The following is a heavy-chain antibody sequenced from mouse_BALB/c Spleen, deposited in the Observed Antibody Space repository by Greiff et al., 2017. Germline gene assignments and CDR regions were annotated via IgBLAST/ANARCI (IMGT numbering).Heavy chain of an antibody. Sequence: QVQLQQPGAELVKPGASVKLSCKASGYTFTSYWMHWVKQRPGQGLEWIGEIDPSDSYTNYNQKFKGKATLTVDKSSSTAYMQLSSLTSEDSAVYDCARSFTTGAMDYWGQGTSVTVSS. CDR1: GYTFTSYW. J-gene: IGHJ4*01. CDR3: ARSFTTGAMDY. V-gene: IGHV1-69*02. D-gene: IGHD1-1*01. CDR2: IDPSDSYT.